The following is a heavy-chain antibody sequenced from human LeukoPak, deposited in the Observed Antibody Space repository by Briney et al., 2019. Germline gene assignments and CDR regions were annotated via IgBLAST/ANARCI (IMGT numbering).Heavy chain of an antibody. D-gene: IGHD3-10*01. CDR2: LYYDGNT. Sequence: SETLSLTCTVSGGSISTSIYYWGCIRQTPGKGLEWIGSLYYDGNTYYNPSLESRVTISVDTSKNQFSLKLNSVTAADTAVYYCARHVLVGWVRGSDYFDSWGQGTLVTVSS. CDR1: GGSISTSIYY. V-gene: IGHV4-39*01. J-gene: IGHJ4*02. CDR3: ARHVLVGWVRGSDYFDS.